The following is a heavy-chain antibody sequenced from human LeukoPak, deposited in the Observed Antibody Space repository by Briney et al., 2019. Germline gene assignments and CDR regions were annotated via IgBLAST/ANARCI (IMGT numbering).Heavy chain of an antibody. CDR3: ARQVVAVAGTGYFDY. Sequence: SETLSLTCTVSGGSIRSSSYYWGWIRQPPGKGLEWIGSIYYSGSPYYNASLKSRGTISVDTSKNPFSLKLNSVTAADTAVYFCARQVVAVAGTGYFDYWGQGTLVTVSS. V-gene: IGHV4-39*01. CDR1: GGSIRSSSYY. J-gene: IGHJ4*02. D-gene: IGHD6-19*01. CDR2: IYYSGSP.